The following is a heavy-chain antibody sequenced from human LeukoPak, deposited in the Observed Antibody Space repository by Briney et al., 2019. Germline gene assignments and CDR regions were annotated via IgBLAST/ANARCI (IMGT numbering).Heavy chain of an antibody. Sequence: PSETLSLTCAVSGDSISSNHYWSWVRQPPGKGLEWIGEISHSERTNYNPSLKSRVTISVDKSKNQFSLKLSSVTAADTAVYYCARSPVLQIAAARDWGQGTLVTVSS. CDR3: ARSPVLQIAAARD. J-gene: IGHJ4*02. CDR2: ISHSERT. CDR1: GDSISSNHY. D-gene: IGHD6-13*01. V-gene: IGHV4-4*02.